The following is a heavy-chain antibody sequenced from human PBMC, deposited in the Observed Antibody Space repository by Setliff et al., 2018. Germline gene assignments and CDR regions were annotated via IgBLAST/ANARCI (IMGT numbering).Heavy chain of an antibody. J-gene: IGHJ4*02. CDR3: TRASSIAVAGSSI. Sequence: GGSLRLSCTASGFTFGEYAMSWVRQAPGKGLEWVGFIRSKAYGGTTEYAASVKGRFTISRDDSKSIAYLQMNSLKTEDTAVYYCTRASSIAVAGSSIWGQGTLVTVSS. D-gene: IGHD6-19*01. CDR2: IRSKAYGGTT. CDR1: GFTFGEYA. V-gene: IGHV3-49*04.